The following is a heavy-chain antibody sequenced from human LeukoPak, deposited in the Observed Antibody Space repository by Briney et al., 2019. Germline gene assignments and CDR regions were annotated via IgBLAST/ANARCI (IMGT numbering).Heavy chain of an antibody. D-gene: IGHD2-21*02. CDR1: GFTFSSYW. CDR3: ARAARKNRVVVTAMGPLDAFDI. CDR2: IKQDGSEK. Sequence: GGSLRLSCAASGFTFSSYWMSWVRQAPGKGLEWVANIKQDGSEKYYVDSVKGRFTISRDNAKNSLYLQMNSLRAEDTAVYYCARAARKNRVVVTAMGPLDAFDIWGQGTMVTVSS. J-gene: IGHJ3*02. V-gene: IGHV3-7*01.